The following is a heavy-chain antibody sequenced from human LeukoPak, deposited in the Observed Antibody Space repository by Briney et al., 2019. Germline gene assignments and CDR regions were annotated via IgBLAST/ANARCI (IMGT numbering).Heavy chain of an antibody. CDR2: IISSGDLT. D-gene: IGHD3-22*01. Sequence: PGGSLRLSCAAAGSTFSIYAMSWVRPAQGKGLEWVGAIISSGDLTYYIDSGKGRFSLSRDNSNNPLFLQMSGLRAQGPAISFCARDRPNYYHISGSYYQRNGDYWGRGTLVTVSS. V-gene: IGHV3-23*01. J-gene: IGHJ4*02. CDR1: GSTFSIYA. CDR3: ARDRPNYYHISGSYYQRNGDY.